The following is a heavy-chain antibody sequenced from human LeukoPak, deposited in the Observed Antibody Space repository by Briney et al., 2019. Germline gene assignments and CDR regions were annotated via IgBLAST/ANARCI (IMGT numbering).Heavy chain of an antibody. CDR1: GFTFSSYW. CDR3: ARDLLLWFGEFRFDP. CDR2: IKQDGSEK. Sequence: GGSLRLSCAASGFTFSSYWMSWVRHAPGKGLEWVANIKQDGSEKYYVDSVKGRFTISRDNAKNSLYLQMNSLRAEDTAVYYCARDLLLWFGEFRFDPWGQGTLVTVSS. D-gene: IGHD3-10*01. V-gene: IGHV3-7*03. J-gene: IGHJ5*02.